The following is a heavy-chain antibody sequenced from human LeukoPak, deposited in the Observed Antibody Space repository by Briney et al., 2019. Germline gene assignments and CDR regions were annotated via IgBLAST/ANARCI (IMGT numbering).Heavy chain of an antibody. CDR2: IYYSGNT. CDR3: ARGLEKDWFDP. V-gene: IGHV4-59*12. D-gene: IGHD1-1*01. J-gene: IGHJ5*02. CDR1: GGSISSYY. Sequence: PSETLSLTCTVSGGSISSYYWSWIRQPPGKGLEWIGYIYYSGNTNYNPSLKSRVTISVDTSKNQFSLKLSSVTAADTAVYYCARGLEKDWFDPWGQGTLVTVSS.